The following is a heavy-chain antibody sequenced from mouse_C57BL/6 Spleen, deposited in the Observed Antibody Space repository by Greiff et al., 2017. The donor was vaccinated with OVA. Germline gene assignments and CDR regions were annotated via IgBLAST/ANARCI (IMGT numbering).Heavy chain of an antibody. CDR3: ARAMIYYGNLDY. Sequence: EVKVVESEGGLVQPGSSMKLSCTASGFTFSDYYMAWVRQVPEKGLEWVANINYDGSSTYYLDSLKSRFIISRDNAKNILYLQMSSLKSEDTATYYCARAMIYYGNLDYWGQGTTLTVSS. CDR1: GFTFSDYY. CDR2: INYDGSST. J-gene: IGHJ2*01. D-gene: IGHD2-1*01. V-gene: IGHV5-16*01.